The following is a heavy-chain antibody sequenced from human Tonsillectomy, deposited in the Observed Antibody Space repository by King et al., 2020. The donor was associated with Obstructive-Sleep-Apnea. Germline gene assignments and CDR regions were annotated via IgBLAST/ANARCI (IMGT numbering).Heavy chain of an antibody. V-gene: IGHV1-8*01. Sequence: VQLVQSGAEVKKPGASVKVSCKASGYTFGNYDINWVRQATGQGLEWMGWMHPNSGNTGFVQKFQGRVTMTRDTSISTAYMELSSLRSEDTAVYYCARGTSGADHWGQGTLVTVSS. CDR2: MHPNSGNT. D-gene: IGHD1-26*01. CDR1: GYTFGNYD. CDR3: ARGTSGADH. J-gene: IGHJ4*02.